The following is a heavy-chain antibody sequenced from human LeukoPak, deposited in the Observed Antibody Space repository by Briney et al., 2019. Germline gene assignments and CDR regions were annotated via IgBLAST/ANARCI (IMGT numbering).Heavy chain of an antibody. CDR3: AKERSLEIAVAGTIFDY. CDR1: GFTFSTYS. CDR2: ITPSSDII. J-gene: IGHJ4*02. D-gene: IGHD6-19*01. Sequence: GGSLRLSCAASGFTFSTYSMNWVRQAPGKGLEWISYITPSSDIIYYTDSVRGRFTISRDNSKNMIYLEMSSLKAEDTAVYYCAKERSLEIAVAGTIFDYWGQGTLVTVSS. V-gene: IGHV3-48*01.